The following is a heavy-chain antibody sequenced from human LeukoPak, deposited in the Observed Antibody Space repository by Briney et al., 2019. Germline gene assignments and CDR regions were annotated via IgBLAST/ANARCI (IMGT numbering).Heavy chain of an antibody. J-gene: IGHJ6*02. D-gene: IGHD4-17*01. CDR2: IYYSGST. Sequence: PSETLSLTCTVSGGSISSGGYYWSWIRQHPGKGLEWIGYIYYSGSTYYNPSLKSRVTISVDTSKNQFSLKLSSVTAADTAVYYCARDRGLTTTGGCGMDVWGQGTTVTVSS. CDR1: GGSISSGGYY. V-gene: IGHV4-31*03. CDR3: ARDRGLTTTGGCGMDV.